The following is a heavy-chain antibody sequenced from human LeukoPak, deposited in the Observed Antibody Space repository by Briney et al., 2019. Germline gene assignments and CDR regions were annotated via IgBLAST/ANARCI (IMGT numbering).Heavy chain of an antibody. D-gene: IGHD6-13*01. CDR2: ISSNGGST. CDR1: GFTFSSYA. Sequence: GGSLRLSCSASGFTFSSYAMHWVRQAPGKGLEYVSAISSNGGSTYYADSVKGRFTISRDNSKNTLYLQMSSLRAEDTAVYYCVKDAAAYPDAFDIWGQGTMVTVSS. V-gene: IGHV3-64D*06. J-gene: IGHJ3*02. CDR3: VKDAAAYPDAFDI.